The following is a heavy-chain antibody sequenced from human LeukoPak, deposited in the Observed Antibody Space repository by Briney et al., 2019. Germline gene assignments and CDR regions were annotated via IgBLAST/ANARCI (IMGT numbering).Heavy chain of an antibody. D-gene: IGHD3-22*01. CDR3: ARVVAYYDKLAFDY. CDR1: GYTFTSYD. V-gene: IGHV1-8*01. J-gene: IGHJ4*02. CDR2: MNPNSGNT. Sequence: ASVKVSCKASGYTFTSYDINWVRQATGQGLEWMGWMNPNSGNTGYAQKFQGRVTMTRNTSISTAYMELSSLRSEDTAVYYCARVVAYYDKLAFDYWGQGTLVTVSS.